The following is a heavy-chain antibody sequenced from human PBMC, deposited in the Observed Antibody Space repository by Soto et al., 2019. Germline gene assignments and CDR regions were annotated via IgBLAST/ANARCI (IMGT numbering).Heavy chain of an antibody. CDR1: GGSISSYY. J-gene: IGHJ6*02. D-gene: IGHD3-16*01. V-gene: IGHV4-59*01. Sequence: SETLSLTCTVSGGSISSYYWSWIRQPPGKGLEWTGYIYYSGSTNYNPSLKSRVTISVDTSKNQFSLKLSSVTAADTAVYYCARVSPNWVTHHYYYYGMDVWGQGTTVTVSS. CDR2: IYYSGST. CDR3: ARVSPNWVTHHYYYYGMDV.